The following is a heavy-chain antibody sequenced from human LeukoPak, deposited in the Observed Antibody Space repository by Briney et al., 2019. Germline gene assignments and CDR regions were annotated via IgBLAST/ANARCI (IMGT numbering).Heavy chain of an antibody. D-gene: IGHD5-18*01. CDR3: ASKTPRGYSYGQAFDY. CDR2: INPNSGGT. V-gene: IGHV1-2*02. J-gene: IGHJ4*02. Sequence: GASVKVSCKASGYTFTGYYMHWVRQAPGQGLEWMGWINPNSGGTNYAQKFQGRVTMTRDTSISTAYMELSRLRSDDTAVYYCASKTPRGYSYGQAFDYWGQGTLVTVSS. CDR1: GYTFTGYY.